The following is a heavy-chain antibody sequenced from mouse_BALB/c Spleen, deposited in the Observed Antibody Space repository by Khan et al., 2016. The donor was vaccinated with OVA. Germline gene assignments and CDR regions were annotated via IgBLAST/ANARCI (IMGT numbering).Heavy chain of an antibody. CDR3: ARGNWQSYYFDY. J-gene: IGHJ2*01. D-gene: IGHD4-1*01. CDR2: INPYNGVT. CDR1: GYRFTSYI. V-gene: IGHV1S136*01. Sequence: VQLKESGPELVKPGTSVKMSCKASGYRFTSYIIHWVKQRPGQGLEWIGYINPYNGVTKYNEKFKGKATLTSDKSSNKAYMELSSLTSEDSAVYYCARGNWQSYYFDYWGQGTTLTVSS.